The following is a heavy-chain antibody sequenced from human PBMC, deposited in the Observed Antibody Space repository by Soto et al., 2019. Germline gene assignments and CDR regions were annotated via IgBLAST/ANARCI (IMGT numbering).Heavy chain of an antibody. CDR3: ARHRSWPPTNHYVDY. CDR1: GGSISSSSYY. D-gene: IGHD2-15*01. CDR2: IYYSGST. V-gene: IGHV4-39*01. J-gene: IGHJ4*02. Sequence: QLQLQESGPGLVKPSETLSLTCTVSGGSISSSSYYWGWIRQPPGKGLEWIGRIYYSGSTYYNPSLKSRVTISVDTSKNQFSLKLSSVTAADTAVYYCARHRSWPPTNHYVDYWGQGTLVTVSS.